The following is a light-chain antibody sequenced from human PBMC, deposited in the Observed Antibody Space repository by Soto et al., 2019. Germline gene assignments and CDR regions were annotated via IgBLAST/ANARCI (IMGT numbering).Light chain of an antibody. CDR2: SAS. CDR3: LLYYGGAQV. CDR1: TGAVTSGYY. J-gene: IGLJ2*01. V-gene: IGLV7-43*01. Sequence: QTVVTQEPSLTVSPGGTVTLTCASSTGAVTSGYYPNWFQQKPGQAPRSLIYSASYKHSWTPARFSGSLLGGKAVLTLSGVQPEDEADYYCLLYYGGAQVFGGGTKLTVL.